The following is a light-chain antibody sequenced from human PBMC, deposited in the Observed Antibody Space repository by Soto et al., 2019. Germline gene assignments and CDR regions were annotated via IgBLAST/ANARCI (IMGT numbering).Light chain of an antibody. Sequence: QSALTQPASVSGSPGQSITISCTGSASDLGGYNYVSWYQHHPGKAPKLIIYDVTNRPSGISNRFSGSRSGNTASLIISGLQAEDEAVYYCSSYTSTDTPVVFGGGTKLTVL. CDR2: DVT. J-gene: IGLJ2*01. CDR3: SSYTSTDTPVV. V-gene: IGLV2-14*03. CDR1: ASDLGGYNY.